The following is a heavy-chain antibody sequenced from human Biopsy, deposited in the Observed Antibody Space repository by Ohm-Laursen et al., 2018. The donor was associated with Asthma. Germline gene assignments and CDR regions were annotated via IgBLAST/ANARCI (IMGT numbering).Heavy chain of an antibody. J-gene: IGHJ4*02. Sequence: SQTLSLTCPVSGGSMSSSSYSWGWIRQPPGKGLEWIGSISYTGNTDIPSLRSRVTLSVDTSKNNFSLKLPSVTAADTAVFYCARHWNWGSFFDYWGQGMLVTVSS. V-gene: IGHV4-39*01. CDR3: ARHWNWGSFFDY. CDR1: GGSMSSSSYS. CDR2: ISYTGNT. D-gene: IGHD7-27*01.